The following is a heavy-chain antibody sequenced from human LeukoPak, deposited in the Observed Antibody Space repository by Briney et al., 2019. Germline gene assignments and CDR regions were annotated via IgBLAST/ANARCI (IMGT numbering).Heavy chain of an antibody. CDR1: GFTFNTYS. D-gene: IGHD6-13*01. Sequence: GGSLRLSCAASGFTFNTYSMSWVRQAPGKGLEWVSYISSSGGTIYYADSVRGRFTISRDNGRNSLYLQMNSLRDEDTAVYYCAKDRYSSSYYVFDHWGQGTLVTVSS. CDR3: AKDRYSSSYYVFDH. V-gene: IGHV3-48*02. CDR2: ISSSGGTI. J-gene: IGHJ4*02.